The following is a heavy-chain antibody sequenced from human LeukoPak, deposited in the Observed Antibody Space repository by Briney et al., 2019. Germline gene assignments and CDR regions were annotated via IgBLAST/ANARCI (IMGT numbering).Heavy chain of an antibody. V-gene: IGHV4-59*01. CDR1: GGSISSYY. Sequence: PSETLSLTCTVSGGSISSYYWSWIRQPPGKGLVWIGYISYGGSTNYNPSLKSRVTISVDTSKNQFSLKLSSVTAADTAVYYCATSMYCDFWSGYYTENYFDYCGQGTLVTVSS. D-gene: IGHD3-3*01. CDR3: ATSMYCDFWSGYYTENYFDY. J-gene: IGHJ4*02. CDR2: ISYGGST.